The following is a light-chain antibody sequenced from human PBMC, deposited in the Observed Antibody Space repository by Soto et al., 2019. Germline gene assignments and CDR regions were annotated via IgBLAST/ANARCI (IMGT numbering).Light chain of an antibody. Sequence: QMTQSPSSLSASVGDRVTITCRASQTMNHYLNWYQQKPGTAPKLLIYATSDLESGVPSRFSGSGSGTEFTLTISSLQPDDFATYYCQQTDRSPWTFGPGTRLEVK. CDR3: QQTDRSPWT. V-gene: IGKV1-39*01. CDR1: QTMNHY. J-gene: IGKJ1*01. CDR2: ATS.